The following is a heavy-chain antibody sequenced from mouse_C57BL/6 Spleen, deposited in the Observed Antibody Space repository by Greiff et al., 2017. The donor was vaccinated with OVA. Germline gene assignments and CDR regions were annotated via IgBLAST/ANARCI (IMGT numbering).Heavy chain of an antibody. Sequence: EVMLVESGGGLVKPGGSLKLSCAASGFTFSDYGMHWVRQAPEKGLEWVAYISSGSSTIYYADTVKGRFTISRDNAKNTLFLQMTSLRSEDTAMYYRARRAGRYYYAMDYWGQGTSVTVSS. V-gene: IGHV5-17*01. CDR1: GFTFSDYG. CDR2: ISSGSSTI. D-gene: IGHD3-3*01. J-gene: IGHJ4*01. CDR3: ARRAGRYYYAMDY.